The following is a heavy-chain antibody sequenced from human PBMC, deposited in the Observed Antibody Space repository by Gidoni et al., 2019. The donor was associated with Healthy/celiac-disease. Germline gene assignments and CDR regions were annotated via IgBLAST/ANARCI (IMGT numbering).Heavy chain of an antibody. CDR1: GFTFSSYA. Sequence: EVQLVESGVGLVQPGGYLRLHGAASGFTFSSYAMTWVRQAPGKGLERFSYISSSGSTIYYADSVKGRFTISRDNAKNSLYLQMNSLRAEDTAVYYCARGWFDYWGQGTLVTVSS. J-gene: IGHJ4*02. D-gene: IGHD2-15*01. CDR2: ISSSGSTI. V-gene: IGHV3-48*03. CDR3: ARGWFDY.